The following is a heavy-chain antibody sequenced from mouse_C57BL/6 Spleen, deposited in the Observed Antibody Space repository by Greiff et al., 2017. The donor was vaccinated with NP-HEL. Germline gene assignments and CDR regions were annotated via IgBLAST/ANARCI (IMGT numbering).Heavy chain of an antibody. CDR2: INPYNGDT. V-gene: IGHV1-20*01. CDR1: GYSFTGYF. Sequence: VHVKQSGPELVKPGDSVKISCKASGYSFTGYFMNWVMQSHGKSLEWIGRINPYNGDTFYNQKFKGKATLTVDKSSSTAHMELRSLTSEDSAVYYCAVKGSTNWYFDVWGTGTTVTVSS. D-gene: IGHD5-1*01. CDR3: AVKGSTNWYFDV. J-gene: IGHJ1*03.